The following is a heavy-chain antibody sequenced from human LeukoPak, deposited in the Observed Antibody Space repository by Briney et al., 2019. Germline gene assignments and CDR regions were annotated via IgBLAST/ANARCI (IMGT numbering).Heavy chain of an antibody. CDR3: ARDGCSSTSCYDYYYYYMDV. V-gene: IGHV1-2*02. J-gene: IGHJ6*03. CDR2: INPNSGGT. Sequence: AASVKVSCKASGYTFTGYYMHWVRQAPGQGLEWMGWINPNSGGTNYAQKFQGRVTMTRDTSISTAYMELSRLRSDDTAVYYCARDGCSSTSCYDYYYYYMDVWGKGTTVTISS. D-gene: IGHD2-2*01. CDR1: GYTFTGYY.